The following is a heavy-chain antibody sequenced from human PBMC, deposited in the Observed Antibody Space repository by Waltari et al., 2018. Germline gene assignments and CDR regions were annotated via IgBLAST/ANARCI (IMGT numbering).Heavy chain of an antibody. Sequence: QVQLQESGPGLVKPSQTLSLTCTVSGGSISSGSYYWSWIRQPAGKGLEWIGRIYTSGSTHYDPSLKSRGTISVDTSKNQFSLKLSSVTAADTAVYYCASQTTVVPLGAFDIWGQGTMVTVSS. V-gene: IGHV4-61*02. D-gene: IGHD4-17*01. CDR1: GGSISSGSYY. CDR2: IYTSGST. CDR3: ASQTTVVPLGAFDI. J-gene: IGHJ3*02.